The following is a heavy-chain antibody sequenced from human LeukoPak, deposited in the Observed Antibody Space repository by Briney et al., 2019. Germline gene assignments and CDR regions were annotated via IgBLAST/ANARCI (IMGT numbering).Heavy chain of an antibody. CDR3: ARAQEDIVVVPAATTRFYYYYYMDV. CDR1: GFTFSAYN. Sequence: GGSLRLSCAASGFTFSAYNMNWVRRTPGKGLEWASSITTSSSYVFYADSVRGRFTISRDNAKNSLYLQMNSLRAEDTAVYYCARAQEDIVVVPAATTRFYYYYYMDVWGKGTTVTVSS. J-gene: IGHJ6*03. V-gene: IGHV3-21*01. D-gene: IGHD2-2*01. CDR2: ITTSSSYV.